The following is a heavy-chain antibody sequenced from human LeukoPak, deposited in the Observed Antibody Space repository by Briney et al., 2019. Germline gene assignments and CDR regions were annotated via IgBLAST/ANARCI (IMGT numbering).Heavy chain of an antibody. CDR2: ISAYNGNT. V-gene: IGHV1-18*01. Sequence: ASVKVSCKASGYTFTSYGISWVRQAPGQGPEWMGWISAYNGNTNYAQKLQGRVTMTTDTSTSTAYMELRSLRSDDTAVYYCARAYDFWSGYPSGDYWGQGTLVIVSS. CDR3: ARAYDFWSGYPSGDY. D-gene: IGHD3-3*01. J-gene: IGHJ4*02. CDR1: GYTFTSYG.